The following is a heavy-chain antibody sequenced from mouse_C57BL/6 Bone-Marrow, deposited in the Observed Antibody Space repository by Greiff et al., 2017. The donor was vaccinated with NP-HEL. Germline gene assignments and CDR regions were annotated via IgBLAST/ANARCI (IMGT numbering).Heavy chain of an antibody. Sequence: VKLQQSGPELVKPGASVKISCKASGYAFSSSWMNWVKQRPGKGLEWIGRIYPGDGDTNYNGKFKGKATLTADKSSSTAYMQLSSLTSEDSAVYFCAHYYGSSYGYWYFDVWGTGTTVTVSS. D-gene: IGHD1-1*01. V-gene: IGHV1-82*01. CDR2: IYPGDGDT. CDR1: GYAFSSSW. J-gene: IGHJ1*03. CDR3: AHYYGSSYGYWYFDV.